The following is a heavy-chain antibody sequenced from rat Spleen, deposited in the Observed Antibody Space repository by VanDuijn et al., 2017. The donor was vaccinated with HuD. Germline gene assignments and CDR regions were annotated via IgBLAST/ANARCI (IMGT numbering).Heavy chain of an antibody. Sequence: EVQLVESGGGLVQPGRSLKLSCVASGFTFNNYWMTWIRQAPTKGLEWVATLSYDGHTTYYRDSVKGRFTISRDIAKSTLYLQMDSLGSEDTAIYYCARPTTGIPFNYWGQGVMVTVSS. CDR1: GFTFNNYW. CDR2: LSYDGHTT. CDR3: ARPTTGIPFNY. J-gene: IGHJ2*01. V-gene: IGHV5-29*01. D-gene: IGHD1-9*01.